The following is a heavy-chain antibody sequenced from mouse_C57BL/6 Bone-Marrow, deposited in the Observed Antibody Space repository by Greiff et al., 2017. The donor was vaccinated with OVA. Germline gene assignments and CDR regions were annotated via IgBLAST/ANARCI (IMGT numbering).Heavy chain of an antibody. CDR2: ISYDGSN. D-gene: IGHD1-1*01. Sequence: VQLKESGPGLVKPSQSLSLTCSVTGYSITSGYYWNWIRQFPGNKLEWMGYISYDGSNNYNPSLKNRISITRDTSKNQFFLKLNSVTTEDTATYYCAKRTPITTVVAPYFDVWGTGTTVTVSS. CDR3: AKRTPITTVVAPYFDV. J-gene: IGHJ1*03. CDR1: GYSITSGYY. V-gene: IGHV3-6*01.